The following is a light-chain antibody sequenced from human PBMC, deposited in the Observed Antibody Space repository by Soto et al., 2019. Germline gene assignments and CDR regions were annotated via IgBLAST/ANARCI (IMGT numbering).Light chain of an antibody. CDR1: QSVSRN. CDR3: QQYNNWWT. J-gene: IGKJ1*01. V-gene: IGKV3-15*01. CDR2: GAS. Sequence: EIVMTQSPATLSVSPGERATLSCRASQSVSRNLAWYQQKPGQAPRLLIYGASTRATGIPARFSGSGSGTEFTLTISSLQSEDFGVYYCQQYNNWWTFGQGTKVEIK.